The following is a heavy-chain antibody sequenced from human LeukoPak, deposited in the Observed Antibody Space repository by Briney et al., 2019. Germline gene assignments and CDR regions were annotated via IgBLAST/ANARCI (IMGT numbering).Heavy chain of an antibody. CDR3: ARGGTRNLYYYYYMDV. J-gene: IGHJ6*03. D-gene: IGHD3-16*01. CDR2: IYTSGST. CDR1: GGSISSYY. Sequence: SETLSLTCIVSGGSISSYYWSWIRPPPGKGLEWIGYIYTSGSTNYNPSLKSRVTLSVDTPKNQFSLKLSSVTAADTAVYYCARGGTRNLYYYYYMDVWGKGTT. V-gene: IGHV4-4*09.